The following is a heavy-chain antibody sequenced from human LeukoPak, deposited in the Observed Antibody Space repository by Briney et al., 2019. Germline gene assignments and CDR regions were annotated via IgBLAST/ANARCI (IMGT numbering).Heavy chain of an antibody. CDR1: GYTFTGYY. D-gene: IGHD3-16*02. V-gene: IGHV1-18*04. J-gene: IGHJ6*03. CDR3: ARDPPYDYVWGSYRFNYYYMDV. CDR2: ISAYNGNT. Sequence: ASVKVSCKPSGYTFTGYYMHWVRQAPGQRLEWMGWISAYNGNTNYAQKLQGRVTMTTHTSTSTAYMELRSLRSDDTAVYYCARDPPYDYVWGSYRFNYYYMDVWGKGTTVTISS.